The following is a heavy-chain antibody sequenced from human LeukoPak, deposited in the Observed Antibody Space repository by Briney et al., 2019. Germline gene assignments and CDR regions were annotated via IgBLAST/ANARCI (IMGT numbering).Heavy chain of an antibody. Sequence: GGCLRLSCAASGFTFSSYAMSWVRQAPGKGLEWVSAISGSGGSTYYADSVKGRFTISRDNSKNTLYLQMNSLRAEDTAVYYCAIPVGATLYFQHWGQGTLVTVSS. CDR1: GFTFSSYA. J-gene: IGHJ1*01. CDR3: AIPVGATLYFQH. CDR2: ISGSGGST. V-gene: IGHV3-23*01. D-gene: IGHD1-26*01.